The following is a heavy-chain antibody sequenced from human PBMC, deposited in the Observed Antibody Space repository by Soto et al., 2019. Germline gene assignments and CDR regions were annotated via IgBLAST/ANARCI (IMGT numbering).Heavy chain of an antibody. CDR2: LSAYNANT. Sequence: QVQLVQSGVELKKPGASVRVSCQASGYTSSNYGITWVRQAPGKGLEWVGWLSAYNANTKYAQKLQGRVTMTTDTSTNTVYMELRNLRSDDTAVYYCVKSGGEAELLILDYWGQGTRVTVSS. D-gene: IGHD1-26*01. V-gene: IGHV1-18*04. CDR1: GYTSSNYG. J-gene: IGHJ4*02. CDR3: VKSGGEAELLILDY.